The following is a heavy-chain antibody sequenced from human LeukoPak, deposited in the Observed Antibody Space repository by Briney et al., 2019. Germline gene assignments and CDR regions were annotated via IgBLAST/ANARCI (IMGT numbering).Heavy chain of an antibody. CDR3: ARVRYCSSTSCYYFDY. Sequence: GGSLRLSCAASGFTFSSYSMNWVRQALGKGLEWVSSISSSSSYIYYADSVKGRFTISRDNAKYSLYLQMNSLRSEDTAVYYCARVRYCSSTSCYYFDYWGQGTLVTVSS. J-gene: IGHJ4*02. V-gene: IGHV3-21*01. D-gene: IGHD2-2*01. CDR1: GFTFSSYS. CDR2: ISSSSSYI.